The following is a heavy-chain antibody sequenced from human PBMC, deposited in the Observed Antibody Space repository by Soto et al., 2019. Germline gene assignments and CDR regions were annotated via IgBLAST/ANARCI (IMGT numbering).Heavy chain of an antibody. Sequence: QVQLQESGPGLVKPSETLSLTCTVSGASISGYHWGWIRQSPGEGLEWIGYIYYTGSTNYNPSLKSRVTMSVDTSKNPFALTLNSVTAADTAVYYCARGFAIGWYTYFFDLWGQGPLVTVSS. D-gene: IGHD6-19*01. CDR3: ARGFAIGWYTYFFDL. V-gene: IGHV4-59*08. CDR2: IYYTGST. J-gene: IGHJ4*02. CDR1: GASISGYH.